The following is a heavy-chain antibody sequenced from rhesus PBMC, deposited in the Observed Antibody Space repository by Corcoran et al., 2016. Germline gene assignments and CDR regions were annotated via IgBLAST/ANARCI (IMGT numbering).Heavy chain of an antibody. V-gene: IGHV4-106*01. D-gene: IGHD5-12*01. CDR2: IYGSGGGT. CDR3: ARGRDTATVMDYFDY. Sequence: QVQLQESGPGLVKPSETLSLTCAVSGGSISDDYYWSWIRQPPGKGLEWIGYIYGSGGGTNYNPSLKNRCTISRDTSKNQFSRKLSSVTAGDTAVYYCARGRDTATVMDYFDYWGQGVLVTVSS. J-gene: IGHJ4*01. CDR1: GGSISDDYY.